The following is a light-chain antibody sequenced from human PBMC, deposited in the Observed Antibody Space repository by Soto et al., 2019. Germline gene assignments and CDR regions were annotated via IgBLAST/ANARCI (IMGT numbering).Light chain of an antibody. CDR3: LLSYRGAVI. Sequence: QAVVTQEPSLTVSPGGTVTLTCGSSTGTVTSDHFPYWLQQKPGQAPRTLTYDLSDKPSWTPARFSASLLGGKAALTLSGAQPEDEAEYYCLLSYRGAVIFGGGTKLTVL. CDR1: TGTVTSDHF. J-gene: IGLJ2*01. V-gene: IGLV7-46*01. CDR2: DLS.